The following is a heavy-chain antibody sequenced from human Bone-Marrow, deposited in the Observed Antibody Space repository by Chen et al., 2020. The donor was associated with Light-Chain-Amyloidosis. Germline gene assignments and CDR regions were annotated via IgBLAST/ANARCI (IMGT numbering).Heavy chain of an antibody. J-gene: IGHJ4*02. CDR3: AKEVKWGWDWS. Sequence: QVQLQESGPALVKPSETLSLTCAVSGSSISSDYFWAWIRQSPGKGLEWIGNIHHEGRSYYSPSLNSRVIMSVDTAKNQFSLKLTSVTAADTAVYYCAKEVKWGWDWSWGQGTLVTVSS. CDR1: GSSISSDYF. CDR2: IHHEGRS. V-gene: IGHV4-38-2*02. D-gene: IGHD7-27*01.